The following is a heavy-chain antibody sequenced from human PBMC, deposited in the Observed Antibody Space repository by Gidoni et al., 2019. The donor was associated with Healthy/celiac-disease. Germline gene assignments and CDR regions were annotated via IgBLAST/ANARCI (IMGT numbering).Heavy chain of an antibody. CDR2: INPSGGST. V-gene: IGHV1-46*01. CDR1: GYTFTSYY. J-gene: IGHJ4*02. D-gene: IGHD5-12*01. CDR3: ARGGYSGYDWLNY. Sequence: QVQLVQSGAEVKKPGASVTVSCTASGYTFTSYYMHWVRQDPGQGLEWMGIINPSGGSTSYAQKFQGRVTMTRDTSTSTVYMELSSLRSEDTAVYYCARGGYSGYDWLNYWGQGTLVTVSS.